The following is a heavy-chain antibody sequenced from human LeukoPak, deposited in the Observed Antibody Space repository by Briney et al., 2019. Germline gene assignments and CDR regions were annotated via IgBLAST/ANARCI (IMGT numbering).Heavy chain of an antibody. Sequence: PGRSLRLSCAASGFTFSSYAMHWVRQAPGKGLEWVAVISYDGSNKYYADSVKGRFTISRDNSKNTLYLQMNSLRAEDTAVYYCAHLTAARGTDWFDPWGQGTLVTVSS. J-gene: IGHJ5*02. CDR1: GFTFSSYA. D-gene: IGHD2-2*01. V-gene: IGHV3-30-3*01. CDR2: ISYDGSNK. CDR3: AHLTAARGTDWFDP.